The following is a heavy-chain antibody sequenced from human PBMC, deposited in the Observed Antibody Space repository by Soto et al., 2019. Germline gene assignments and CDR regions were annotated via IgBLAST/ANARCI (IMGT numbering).Heavy chain of an antibody. J-gene: IGHJ6*02. CDR3: ASRGYYDSSTYYYYGMDV. D-gene: IGHD3-22*01. V-gene: IGHV1-69*06. Sequence: QVQLVQSGAEVKKPGSSVKVSCKASGGTFSSYAISWVRQAPGQGLEWMGGIIPIFGTANYAQKFQGRVTITADKSTSTAYMELSSLRSEDTAVYYWASRGYYDSSTYYYYGMDVWGQGTTVTVSS. CDR1: GGTFSSYA. CDR2: IIPIFGTA.